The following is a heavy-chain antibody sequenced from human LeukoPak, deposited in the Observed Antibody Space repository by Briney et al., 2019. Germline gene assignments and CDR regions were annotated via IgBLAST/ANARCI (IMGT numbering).Heavy chain of an antibody. J-gene: IGHJ6*02. CDR2: MNPNSGNT. D-gene: IGHD3-10*01. V-gene: IGHV1-8*01. Sequence: ASVKVSCKASGYTFTSHDINWVRQATGQGLEWMGWMNPNSGNTGYAQKSQGRVTMTRNTSISTAYMELSSLRSEDTAVYYCARLTMVRGEDYYYGMDVWGQGTTVTVSS. CDR3: ARLTMVRGEDYYYGMDV. CDR1: GYTFTSHD.